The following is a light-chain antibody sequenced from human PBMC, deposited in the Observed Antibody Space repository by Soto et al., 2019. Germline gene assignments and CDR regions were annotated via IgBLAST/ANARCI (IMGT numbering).Light chain of an antibody. CDR2: EVN. V-gene: IGLV2-23*02. CDR3: CSHVGGSSPQWV. CDR1: SNDVGGYNL. J-gene: IGLJ3*02. Sequence: QSVLTQPASVSGSPGQSITISCTGPSNDVGGYNLVSWFQQHPGKAPKLMISEVNKRPSGVSNRFSGSKSANTASLTISGLQAEDEADYYCCSHVGGSSPQWVFGGGTKVTVL.